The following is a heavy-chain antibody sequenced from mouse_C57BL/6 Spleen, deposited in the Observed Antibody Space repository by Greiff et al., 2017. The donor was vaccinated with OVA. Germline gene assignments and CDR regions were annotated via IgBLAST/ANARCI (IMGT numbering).Heavy chain of an antibody. D-gene: IGHD2-4*01. J-gene: IGHJ3*01. V-gene: IGHV1-62-2*01. CDR1: GYTFTEYT. CDR3: ARHEEVGYDYDGSWFAY. CDR2: FYPGSGSI. Sequence: QVQLQQSGAELVKPGASVKLSCKASGYTFTEYTIHWVKQRSGQGLEWIGWFYPGSGSIKYNEKFKDKATLTADKSSSTVYMELSRLTSEDSAVYFCARHEEVGYDYDGSWFAYWGQGTLVTVSA.